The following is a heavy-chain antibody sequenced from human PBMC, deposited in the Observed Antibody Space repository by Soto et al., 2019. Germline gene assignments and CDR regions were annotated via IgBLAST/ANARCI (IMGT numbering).Heavy chain of an antibody. V-gene: IGHV3-30*18. D-gene: IGHD4-17*01. Sequence: GGSLRLSCAASGFTFSSYGMHWVRQAPGKGLEWVAVISYDGSNKYYADSVKGRLTISSDNSKNTLYLQMNSLRAEDTAVYYCAKTLQGPRDYGDYGAGAFDIWGQGTMVTVSS. CDR1: GFTFSSYG. CDR2: ISYDGSNK. CDR3: AKTLQGPRDYGDYGAGAFDI. J-gene: IGHJ3*02.